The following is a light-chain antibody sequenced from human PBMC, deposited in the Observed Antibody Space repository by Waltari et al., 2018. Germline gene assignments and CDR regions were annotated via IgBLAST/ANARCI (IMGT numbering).Light chain of an antibody. CDR2: DAS. Sequence: EIVLTQSPATLSLSPGERATLSCRASQGVRNYLAWYQQKPGQAPRLLIYDASNRVTGVPARFSGSGSGTDYTLTISSLEPEDFAVYYCQQRSSWPLTIGGATKVEIK. J-gene: IGKJ4*01. CDR3: QQRSSWPLT. V-gene: IGKV3-11*01. CDR1: QGVRNY.